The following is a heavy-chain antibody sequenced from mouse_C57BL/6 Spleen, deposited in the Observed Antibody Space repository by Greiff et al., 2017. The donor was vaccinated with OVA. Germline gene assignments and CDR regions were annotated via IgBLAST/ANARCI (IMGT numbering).Heavy chain of an antibody. CDR1: GFTFSDYG. CDR3: ARGDDYDGRGFGY. Sequence: EVHLVESGGGLVKPGGSLKLSCAASGFTFSDYGMHWVRQAPEKGLEWVAYISSGSSTIYYADTVKGRFTISRDNAKNTLFLQRTSLRSEDTAMYYGARGDDYDGRGFGYWGQGTTLTVAS. J-gene: IGHJ2*01. CDR2: ISSGSSTI. V-gene: IGHV5-17*01. D-gene: IGHD2-4*01.